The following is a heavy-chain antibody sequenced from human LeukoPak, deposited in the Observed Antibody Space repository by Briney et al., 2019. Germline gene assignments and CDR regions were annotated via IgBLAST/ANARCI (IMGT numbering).Heavy chain of an antibody. V-gene: IGHV4-59*01. Sequence: SETLSLTCTVSGGSISSYYWNWIRQPPGKGLEWIGYIYYSGSTNYNPSLKSRVTISVDPSKNQFSLKLSSVTAADTAVYYCARVSYSGSYYFDYWGQGTLVTVSS. D-gene: IGHD1-26*01. CDR2: IYYSGST. CDR1: GGSISSYY. CDR3: ARVSYSGSYYFDY. J-gene: IGHJ4*02.